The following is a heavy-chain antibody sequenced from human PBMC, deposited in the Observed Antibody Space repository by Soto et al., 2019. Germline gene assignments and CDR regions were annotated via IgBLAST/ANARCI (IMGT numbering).Heavy chain of an antibody. V-gene: IGHV5-51*01. D-gene: IGHD2-2*01. CDR1: GYSFTSYW. CDR3: ARHKACSSTSCYAGADYYYGMDV. Sequence: PGESLKISCKGSGYSFTSYWIGWVRQMPGKGLEWMGIIYPGDSDTRYSPSFQGQVTISADKSISTAYLQWSSLKASDTAMYYCARHKACSSTSCYAGADYYYGMDVWGQGTTVTVSS. CDR2: IYPGDSDT. J-gene: IGHJ6*02.